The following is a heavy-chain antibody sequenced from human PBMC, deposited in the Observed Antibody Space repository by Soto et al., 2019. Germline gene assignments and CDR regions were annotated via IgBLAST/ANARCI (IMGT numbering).Heavy chain of an antibody. D-gene: IGHD3-9*01. V-gene: IGHV3-49*03. J-gene: IGHJ4*02. CDR1: GFTFGDYA. Sequence: GGSLRLSCTASGFTFGDYAMSWFRQAPGKGLEWVGFIRSKAYGGTTEYAASAKGRFTISRDDSKSIAYLQMNSLKTEDTAVYYCTRDSNYDILTGYQYYFDYWGQGTLVTVSS. CDR2: IRSKAYGGTT. CDR3: TRDSNYDILTGYQYYFDY.